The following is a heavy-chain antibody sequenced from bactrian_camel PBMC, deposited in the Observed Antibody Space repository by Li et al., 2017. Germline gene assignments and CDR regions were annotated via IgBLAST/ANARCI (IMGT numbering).Heavy chain of an antibody. CDR3: VRDVDGSSWFRFGY. CDR2: INSDGANT. Sequence: HVQLVESGGDSAQPGGSLRLSCAADVVTYSANCIGWFRQAPGMGLEWVSSINSDGANTYYADSVKGRFTISRDNAKNTVYLQMNSLKPEDRAVYYCVRDVDGSSWFRFGYWGQGTQVTVS. V-gene: IGHV3S6*01. D-gene: IGHD6*01. J-gene: IGHJ6*01. CDR1: VVTYSANC.